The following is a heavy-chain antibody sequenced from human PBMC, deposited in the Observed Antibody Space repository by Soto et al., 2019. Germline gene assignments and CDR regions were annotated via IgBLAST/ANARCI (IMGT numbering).Heavy chain of an antibody. D-gene: IGHD3-10*01. CDR3: AKDGGFGVYTIRGLDH. Sequence: GGSLRLSCAASGFTFSTYTMTWVRQAPGKGLEWVAAISRTGGSTYYGDSVKGRFTISRDSSKNTLYLQMTSLRAEDTAVYYCAKDGGFGVYTIRGLDHWGQGALVTVSS. CDR2: ISRTGGST. V-gene: IGHV3-23*01. CDR1: GFTFSTYT. J-gene: IGHJ4*02.